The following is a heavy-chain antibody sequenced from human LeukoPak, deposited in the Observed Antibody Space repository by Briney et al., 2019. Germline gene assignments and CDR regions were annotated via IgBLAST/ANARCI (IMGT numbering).Heavy chain of an antibody. D-gene: IGHD5-24*01. Sequence: SETLSLTCTVSGGSVSNGNYYWNWIRQPPGKGLEWIGYIYYIGSTDYNPSLKSRVTLSVDTSKNQFSLRLRSVTAEDTAVYYCAREMVSYRDGYNSIDYWGQGTLVTVSS. V-gene: IGHV4-61*01. CDR3: AREMVSYRDGYNSIDY. CDR2: IYYIGST. CDR1: GGSVSNGNYY. J-gene: IGHJ4*02.